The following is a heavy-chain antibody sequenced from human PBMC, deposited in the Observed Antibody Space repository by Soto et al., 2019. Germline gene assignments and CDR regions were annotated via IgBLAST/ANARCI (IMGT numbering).Heavy chain of an antibody. J-gene: IGHJ5*02. CDR1: GGTFSSYA. V-gene: IGHV1-69*12. CDR2: IIPIFGTA. CDR3: ARDSGAESSGWYNWFDP. D-gene: IGHD6-19*01. Sequence: QVQLVQYGAEVKKPGSSVKVSCKASGGTFSSYAINWVRQAPGQGLEWMGGIIPIFGTANYAQKFQGRITITADESTTTAYMELSSLRSEDTAVYYCARDSGAESSGWYNWFDPWGQGTLVTVSS.